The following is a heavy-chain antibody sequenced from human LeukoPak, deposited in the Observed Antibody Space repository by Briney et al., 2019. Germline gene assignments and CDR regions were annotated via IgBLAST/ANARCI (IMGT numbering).Heavy chain of an antibody. J-gene: IGHJ6*02. CDR3: ARDSGRESYYYYGMDV. V-gene: IGHV4-39*07. D-gene: IGHD5-24*01. Sequence: SETLSLTCTVSGGSISSSSYYWGWIRQPPGKGLEWIGSIYYSGSTYYNPSLKSRVTISVDTSKNQFSLKLSFVTAADTAVYYCARDSGRESYYYYGMDVWGQGITVTVSS. CDR2: IYYSGST. CDR1: GGSISSSSYY.